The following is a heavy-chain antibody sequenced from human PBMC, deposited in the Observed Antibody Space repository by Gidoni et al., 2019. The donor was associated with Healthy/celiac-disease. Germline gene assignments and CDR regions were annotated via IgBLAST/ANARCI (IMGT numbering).Heavy chain of an antibody. J-gene: IGHJ4*02. D-gene: IGHD2-15*01. V-gene: IGHV5-51*03. Sequence: EVQLVQSGAEVKKPGESLKISCKGSGYSFTSYWIGWVRQMPGKGLEWMGIIYPGDSDTRYSPSFQGQVTISADKSISTAYLQWSSLKASDTAMYYCARLGETSDIVVVVAATLFFFDYWGQGTLVTVSS. CDR1: GYSFTSYW. CDR3: ARLGETSDIVVVVAATLFFFDY. CDR2: IYPGDSDT.